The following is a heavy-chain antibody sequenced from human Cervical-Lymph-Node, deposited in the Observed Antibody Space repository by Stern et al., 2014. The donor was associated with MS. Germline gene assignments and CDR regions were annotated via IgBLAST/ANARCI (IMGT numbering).Heavy chain of an antibody. CDR3: ARLGRSSSSPEYRDDNYHNDGMDV. V-gene: IGHV4-39*01. Sequence: QLQLQESGPGLVKPSETLPLTCTVSGGSISSSRYYWGWIRQPPGKGLEWIGSFYFGGGTYHNSSLKSRVTISEDSSKHPFSLRLISVTAADTAVYYCARLGRSSSSPEYRDDNYHNDGMDVWGQGTTVTVSS. CDR2: FYFGGGT. CDR1: GGSISSSRYY. D-gene: IGHD6-13*01. J-gene: IGHJ6*02.